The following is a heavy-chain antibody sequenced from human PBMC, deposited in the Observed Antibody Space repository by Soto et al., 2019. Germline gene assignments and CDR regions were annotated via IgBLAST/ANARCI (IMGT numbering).Heavy chain of an antibody. D-gene: IGHD2-8*01. V-gene: IGHV2-5*02. CDR1: GFSLSTSGVG. CDR3: AHSVKYGAVDY. CDR2: IYWDDDE. J-gene: IGHJ4*02. Sequence: QITVKESGPTLVKPTQTLTLTCTFSGFSLSTSGVGVGWIRQPPGKALEWLGIIYWDDDERYSPSLKSRLTITKDTSKNQVVLTMTNMDPVDTATYFCAHSVKYGAVDYWGQGTLVTVSS.